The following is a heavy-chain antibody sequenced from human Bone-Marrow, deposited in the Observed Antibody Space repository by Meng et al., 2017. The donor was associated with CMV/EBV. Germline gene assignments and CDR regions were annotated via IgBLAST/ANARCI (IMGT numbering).Heavy chain of an antibody. J-gene: IGHJ4*02. V-gene: IGHV3-7*03. Sequence: GGSLRLSCSASGFPFSSYSMNWVRQAPGKGLEWVATIKEEGSETYYLDSLKGGFTISRDNAKNLRYLLMNSLKVDDTAVYYCARLAATAEVPNAYRPVDSWGQGTLVTVSS. CDR2: IKEEGSET. CDR3: ARLAATAEVPNAYRPVDS. D-gene: IGHD3-16*01. CDR1: GFPFSSYS.